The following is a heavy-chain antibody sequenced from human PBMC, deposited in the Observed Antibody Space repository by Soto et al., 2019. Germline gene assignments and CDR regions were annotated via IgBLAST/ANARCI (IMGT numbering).Heavy chain of an antibody. D-gene: IGHD4-17*01. Sequence: EVQLVESGGGLVQPRGSLRLSCAASGFTFSSYSMNWVRQAPGKGLEWVSHISSSSSTIYYADSVKGRFTISRDNAKNSLYLQMNSLRDEDTAVYYCARDLTYGDYAWLRAFDIWGQGTMVTVSS. V-gene: IGHV3-48*02. J-gene: IGHJ3*02. CDR2: ISSSSSTI. CDR3: ARDLTYGDYAWLRAFDI. CDR1: GFTFSSYS.